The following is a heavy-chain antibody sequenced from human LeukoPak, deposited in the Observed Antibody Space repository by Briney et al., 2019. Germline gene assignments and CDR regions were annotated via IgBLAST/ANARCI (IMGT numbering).Heavy chain of an antibody. D-gene: IGHD4-17*01. CDR1: GFTFSSYA. J-gene: IGHJ4*02. Sequence: PGGSLRLSCAASGFTFSSYAMSWVRQAPGKGLEWVSTISGSGGSTYSADSVKGRFTISRDNSKNTLYLQMNSLRAEDTAVYYCAKLTVGARTTVTTGSFDYWGQGTLVTVSS. V-gene: IGHV3-23*01. CDR2: ISGSGGST. CDR3: AKLTVGARTTVTTGSFDY.